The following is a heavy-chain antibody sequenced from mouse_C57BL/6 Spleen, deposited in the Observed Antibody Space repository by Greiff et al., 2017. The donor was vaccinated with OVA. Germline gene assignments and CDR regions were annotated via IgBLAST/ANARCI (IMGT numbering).Heavy chain of an antibody. V-gene: IGHV5-17*01. Sequence: EVTLVESGGGLVQPGGSLTLSCAASGFTFSDYGMHWVRQAPEKGLEWVAYISSGSSTIYYADTVTGRFTISRDNAKNTLFLQMTSLRSEDTAMYYCARGPTVGYYAMDYWGQGTSVTVSS. CDR1: GFTFSDYG. D-gene: IGHD1-1*01. J-gene: IGHJ4*01. CDR2: ISSGSSTI. CDR3: ARGPTVGYYAMDY.